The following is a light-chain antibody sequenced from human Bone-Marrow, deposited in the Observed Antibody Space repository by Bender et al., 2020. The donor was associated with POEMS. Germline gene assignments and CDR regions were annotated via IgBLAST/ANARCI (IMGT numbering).Light chain of an antibody. J-gene: IGLJ2*01. CDR3: SSYSSSGTYVV. CDR1: GSDVGGYDY. V-gene: IGLV2-8*01. CDR2: EVT. Sequence: QSVLTQPPSASGSPGQSVTISCTGTGSDVGGYDYVSWYQQHPGKAPKLLICEVTKRPSGVPARFSGSKSGNTASLTVSGLQAEDEADYYCSSYSSSGTYVVFGGGTKLTV.